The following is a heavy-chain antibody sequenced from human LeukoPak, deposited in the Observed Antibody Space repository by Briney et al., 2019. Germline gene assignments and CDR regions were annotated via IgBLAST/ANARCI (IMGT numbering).Heavy chain of an antibody. Sequence: GGSLRLSCSASGFTFSSYSMHWVRQAPGKGLEYVSAIRSNGGSTYYADSVKGRFTSSRDNSKNTLYLQMGSLRAEDTAVYYCVKGAAYGDYVNYFDYWGQGTLVTVSS. J-gene: IGHJ4*02. V-gene: IGHV3-64D*09. D-gene: IGHD4-17*01. CDR3: VKGAAYGDYVNYFDY. CDR2: IRSNGGST. CDR1: GFTFSSYS.